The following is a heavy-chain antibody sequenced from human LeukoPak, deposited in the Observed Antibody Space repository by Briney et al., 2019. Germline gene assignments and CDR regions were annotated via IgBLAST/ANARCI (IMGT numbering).Heavy chain of an antibody. V-gene: IGHV3-23*01. Sequence: PGGSLRLSCAASGFTFSSYSMNRVRQAPGKGLEWVSAISGSGGSTYYADSVKGRFTISRDNSKNTLYLQMNSLRAEDTAVYYCAKDLGGYNYGAAFDIWGQGTMVTVSS. J-gene: IGHJ3*02. D-gene: IGHD5-24*01. CDR1: GFTFSSYS. CDR3: AKDLGGYNYGAAFDI. CDR2: ISGSGGST.